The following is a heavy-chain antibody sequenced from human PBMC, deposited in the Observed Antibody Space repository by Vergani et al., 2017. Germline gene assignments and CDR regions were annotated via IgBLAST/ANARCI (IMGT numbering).Heavy chain of an antibody. D-gene: IGHD2-15*01. J-gene: IGHJ6*02. CDR1: GGSFSGYY. V-gene: IGHV4-34*01. CDR3: ARVSGPVVQGHYGMYV. CDR2: INHSGST. Sequence: QVQLQQWGAGLLKPSETLSLTCAVYGGSFSGYYWSWIRQPPGKGLEWIWEINHSGSTNNNPSLKSRVTISVDTSKNQFSLKLSSVTAADTAVYYCARVSGPVVQGHYGMYVWGQGTTVTVSS.